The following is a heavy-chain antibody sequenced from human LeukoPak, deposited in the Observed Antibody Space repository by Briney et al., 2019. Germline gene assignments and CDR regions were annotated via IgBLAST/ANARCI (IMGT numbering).Heavy chain of an antibody. CDR3: ARSPYDFWSGYVYGMDV. Sequence: GGSLRLSCAASGFTFSSYWMSWVRQAPGKGLEWVANIKQDGSEKYYVDSVKGRFTISRGNAKNSLYLQMNSLRAEDTAVYYCARSPYDFWSGYVYGMDVWGQGTTVTVSS. CDR1: GFTFSSYW. CDR2: IKQDGSEK. J-gene: IGHJ6*02. D-gene: IGHD3-3*01. V-gene: IGHV3-7*01.